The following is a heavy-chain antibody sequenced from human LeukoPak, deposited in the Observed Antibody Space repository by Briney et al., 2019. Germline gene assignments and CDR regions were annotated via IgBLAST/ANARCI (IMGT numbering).Heavy chain of an antibody. CDR1: GYSFTSYW. Sequence: GESLKISCKGSGYSFTSYWIGWVRQMPGKGLEWRGIIYPGDSDTRYSPSFQGQVTISADKSSSTAYLQWSSLKASDTAMYYRARHVDSSGWYYFDYWGQGTLVTVSS. D-gene: IGHD6-19*01. J-gene: IGHJ4*02. CDR2: IYPGDSDT. CDR3: ARHVDSSGWYYFDY. V-gene: IGHV5-51*01.